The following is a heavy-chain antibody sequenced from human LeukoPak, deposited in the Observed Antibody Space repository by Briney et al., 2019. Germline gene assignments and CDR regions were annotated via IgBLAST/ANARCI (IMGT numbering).Heavy chain of an antibody. J-gene: IGHJ5*02. Sequence: SETLSLTCTVSGVSINSYYWSWIRQPPGNGLELIGYIYTSGSTNYNPSLKSRVTISIDTSKNQFSLKLNSVTAADTAVYYCARVPNVWFDPWGQGILVTVSS. CDR3: ARVPNVWFDP. CDR1: GVSINSYY. CDR2: IYTSGST. V-gene: IGHV4-4*09.